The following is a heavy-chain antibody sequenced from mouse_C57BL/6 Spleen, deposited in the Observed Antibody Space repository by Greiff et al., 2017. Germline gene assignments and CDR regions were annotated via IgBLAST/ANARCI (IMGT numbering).Heavy chain of an antibody. D-gene: IGHD4-1*01. CDR3: ARAANWAYAVDY. CDR1: GYTFTDYY. Sequence: EVQLQQSGPELVKPGASVKISCKASGYTFTDYYMNWVKQSHGKSLEWIGDINPNNGGTSYNQKFKGKATLTVDKSSSTAYMELRSLTSEDSAVYYCARAANWAYAVDYWGQGTSVTVSS. CDR2: INPNNGGT. J-gene: IGHJ4*01. V-gene: IGHV1-26*01.